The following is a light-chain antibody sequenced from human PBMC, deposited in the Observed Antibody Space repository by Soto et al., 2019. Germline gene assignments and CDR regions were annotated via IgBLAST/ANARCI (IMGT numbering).Light chain of an antibody. CDR1: QSVGND. CDR2: DAS. CDR3: QQYNNWPLT. Sequence: EIEMTQSPATLSVSPGDRATLSCRASQSVGNDLAWYQQKPGQPPRLLIYDASTRATGIPAKFSGSQSGTEFTLTISSLLSEDFAVYSCQQYNNWPLTFGGGTKVEIK. V-gene: IGKV3D-15*01. J-gene: IGKJ4*01.